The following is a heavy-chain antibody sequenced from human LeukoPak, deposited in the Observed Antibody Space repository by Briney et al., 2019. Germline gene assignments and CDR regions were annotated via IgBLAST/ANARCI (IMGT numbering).Heavy chain of an antibody. J-gene: IGHJ4*02. CDR3: AKEVWSAMYYFDF. CDR1: GFTFRSYD. CDR2: LSGSGDST. D-gene: IGHD2-2*01. V-gene: IGHV3-23*01. Sequence: GGSLRHSCAASGFTFRSYDMSWVRQAPGKGLEWVSTLSGSGDSTYYADSVKGRFTISRDNSKNTLFLQMNSMRAEDTAVYYCAKEVWSAMYYFDFWGQGTLVTVSS.